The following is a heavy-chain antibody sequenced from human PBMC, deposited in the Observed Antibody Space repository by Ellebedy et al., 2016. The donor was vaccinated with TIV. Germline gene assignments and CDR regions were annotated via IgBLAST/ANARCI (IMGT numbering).Heavy chain of an antibody. V-gene: IGHV1-2*04. CDR1: GYTFTDYY. Sequence: AASVKVSCKASGYTFTDYYIHWVRQAPGQGLEWMGWINPNSGGTNYAQKFQGWVTMTRDTSISPAYMELRRLRSDDTAVYYCARGMRQGLWWPYFDYWGQGTLVTVFS. D-gene: IGHD2-21*01. J-gene: IGHJ4*02. CDR2: INPNSGGT. CDR3: ARGMRQGLWWPYFDY.